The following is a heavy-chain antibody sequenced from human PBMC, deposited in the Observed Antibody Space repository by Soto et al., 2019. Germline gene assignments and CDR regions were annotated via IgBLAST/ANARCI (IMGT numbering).Heavy chain of an antibody. Sequence: PGGSLRLSCAASGFTFSSYAMSWVRQAPGKGLEWVSAISGSGGSTYYADSVKGRFTISRDNSKNTLYLQMNSLRAEDTAVYYCASVRGGYYYAMDVWGQGTTVTVSS. CDR1: GFTFSSYA. V-gene: IGHV3-23*01. J-gene: IGHJ6*02. D-gene: IGHD3-10*02. CDR3: ASVRGGYYYAMDV. CDR2: ISGSGGST.